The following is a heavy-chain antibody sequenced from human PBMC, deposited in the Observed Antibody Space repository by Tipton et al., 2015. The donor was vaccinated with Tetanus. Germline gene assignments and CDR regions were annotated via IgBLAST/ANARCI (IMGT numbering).Heavy chain of an antibody. CDR3: AKSVGSTGLYGMDV. D-gene: IGHD1-26*01. CDR1: GFTFSSYA. Sequence: SLRLSCTASGFTFSSYAMHWVRQAPGKGLEWLAMMSYDGSNQYYADSVKGRFTISRDNSRDILSLQMNSLTGEDTAVYYCAKSVGSTGLYGMDVWGQGTTVTVSS. V-gene: IGHV3-30-3*02. CDR2: MSYDGSNQ. J-gene: IGHJ6*02.